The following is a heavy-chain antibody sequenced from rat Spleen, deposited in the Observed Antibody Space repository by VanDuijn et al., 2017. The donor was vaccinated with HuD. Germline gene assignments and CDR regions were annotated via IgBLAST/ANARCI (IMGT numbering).Heavy chain of an antibody. Sequence: EVQLVQSGGGLVQPGGSLKLSCVASGFTFSDYGMAWVRQAPKKGLEWVTDIIYDGTNTYYRDSVKGRFTISRDNAKNTLYLQMDSLRSEDTATYYCARHEDYYSIYPHWYFDFWGPGTMVTVSS. CDR1: GFTFSDYG. J-gene: IGHJ1*01. CDR2: IIYDGTNT. V-gene: IGHV5-17*01. CDR3: ARHEDYYSIYPHWYFDF. D-gene: IGHD1-2*01.